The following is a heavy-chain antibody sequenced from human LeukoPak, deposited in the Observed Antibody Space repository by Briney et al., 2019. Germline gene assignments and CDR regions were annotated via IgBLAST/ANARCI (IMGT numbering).Heavy chain of an antibody. D-gene: IGHD3-22*01. J-gene: IGHJ4*02. CDR1: GFTFSDYY. CDR2: ISSSSSYT. Sequence: GGSLRLSCAASGFTFSDYYMSWIRQAPGKGLEWVSYISSSSSYTNYADSAKGRFTISRDNAKNSLYLQMNSLRAEDTAVYYCARAYYYDSSGPPDYWGQGTLVTVSS. V-gene: IGHV3-11*03. CDR3: ARAYYYDSSGPPDY.